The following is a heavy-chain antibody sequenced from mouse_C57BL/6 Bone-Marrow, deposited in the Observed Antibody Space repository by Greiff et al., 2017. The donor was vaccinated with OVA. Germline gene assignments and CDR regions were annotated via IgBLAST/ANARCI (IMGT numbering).Heavy chain of an antibody. Sequence: QVQLQQPGAELVMPGASVKLSCKASGYTFTSYWMHWVKQRPGQGLEWIGEIDPSDSYTNYNQKFKGKSTLTVDKSSSTAYMQLSSLTSEDSAVYYCARSRGSSYVNWYFDVWGTGTTVTVSS. D-gene: IGHD1-1*01. CDR1: GYTFTSYW. J-gene: IGHJ1*03. CDR2: IDPSDSYT. V-gene: IGHV1-69*01. CDR3: ARSRGSSYVNWYFDV.